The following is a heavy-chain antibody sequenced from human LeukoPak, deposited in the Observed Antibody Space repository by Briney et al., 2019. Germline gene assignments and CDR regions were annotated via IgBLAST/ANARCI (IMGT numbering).Heavy chain of an antibody. CDR3: AKTKTPVVTSTADT. CDR1: GVTFSISL. D-gene: IGHD4-23*01. Sequence: PGGSLRLSSAASGVTFSISLMYWVRQAPGKGLEWVAVISSDESNKYYVDSVKGRFTISRDNSKNTLYLQMNSLRAEDTAVYYCAKTKTPVVTSTADTSGEGTLVTVSS. CDR2: ISSDESNK. V-gene: IGHV3-30*18. J-gene: IGHJ5*02.